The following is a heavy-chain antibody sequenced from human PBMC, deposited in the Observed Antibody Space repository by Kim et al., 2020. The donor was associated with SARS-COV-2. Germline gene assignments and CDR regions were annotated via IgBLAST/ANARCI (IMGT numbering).Heavy chain of an antibody. V-gene: IGHV1-2*06. J-gene: IGHJ6*02. CDR2: INPNSGGT. CDR3: ARDLRGYSSGWRGYYYYGMDV. CDR1: GYTFTGYY. D-gene: IGHD6-19*01. Sequence: ASVKVSCKASGYTFTGYYMHWVRQAPGQGLEWMGRINPNSGGTNYAQKFQGRVTMTRDTSISTAYMELSRLRSDDTAVYYCARDLRGYSSGWRGYYYYGMDVWGQGTTVTVSS.